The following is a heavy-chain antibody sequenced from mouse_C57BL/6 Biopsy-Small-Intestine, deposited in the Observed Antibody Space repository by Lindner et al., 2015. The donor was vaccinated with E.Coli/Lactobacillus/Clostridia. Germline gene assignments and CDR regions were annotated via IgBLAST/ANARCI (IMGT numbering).Heavy chain of an antibody. V-gene: IGHV1-84*02. J-gene: IGHJ4*01. D-gene: IGHD6-1*01. CDR1: GYTFTSYD. CDR3: ASRPDLAVPGPFDY. CDR2: INPGNGDT. Sequence: SVKVSCKASGYTFTSYDIHWVRQAPGQRLEWMGWINPGNGDTEYSQKLQGRVTITRDTSASTAYMDLSSLRSEDTAMYYCASRPDLAVPGPFDYWGQGTLVTVPS.